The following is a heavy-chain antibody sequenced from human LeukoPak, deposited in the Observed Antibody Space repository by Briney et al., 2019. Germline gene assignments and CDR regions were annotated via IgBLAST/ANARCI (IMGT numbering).Heavy chain of an antibody. J-gene: IGHJ6*04. V-gene: IGHV3-73*01. Sequence: PGGSLRLSCAASGFTFSGSAMHWVRQASGKGLEWVGRIRSEANSYATAYAASVKGRFTISRDDSKNTAYLQMNSLKTEDTAVYYCTRPRGNLDVWGKGTTVTVSS. CDR2: IRSEANSYAT. CDR3: TRPRGNLDV. CDR1: GFTFSGSA. D-gene: IGHD4-23*01.